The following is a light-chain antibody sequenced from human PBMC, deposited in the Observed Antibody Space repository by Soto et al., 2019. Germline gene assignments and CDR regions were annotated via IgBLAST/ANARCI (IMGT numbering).Light chain of an antibody. J-gene: IGLJ2*01. Sequence: QSALTQPASVSGSPGQSITISCTGTSSDVGGYNYVSWYQQHPGKAPKLMIYDVSNRPSGVSNRFSGSKSGNTASLTISGLQADDEADYYCSSYTSSSTGHFVVFGGGTKLTVL. V-gene: IGLV2-14*01. CDR2: DVS. CDR3: SSYTSSSTGHFVV. CDR1: SSDVGGYNY.